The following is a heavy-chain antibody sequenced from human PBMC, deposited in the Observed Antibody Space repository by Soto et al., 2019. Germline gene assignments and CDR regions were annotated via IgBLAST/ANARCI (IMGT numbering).Heavy chain of an antibody. V-gene: IGHV3-30-3*01. Sequence: LRLSFAASGFTFISYAIHWVRQAPGKGLEWVAVISYDGSNKYYADSVKGRFTISRDNSKNTLYLQMNSLRAEDTAVYYCARDHRPKYDYVWGSYRYGWFDPWGQGTLVTVSS. CDR1: GFTFISYA. D-gene: IGHD3-16*02. CDR2: ISYDGSNK. CDR3: ARDHRPKYDYVWGSYRYGWFDP. J-gene: IGHJ5*02.